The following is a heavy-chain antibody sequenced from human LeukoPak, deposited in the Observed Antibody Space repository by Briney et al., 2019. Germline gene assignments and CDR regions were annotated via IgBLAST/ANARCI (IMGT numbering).Heavy chain of an antibody. V-gene: IGHV4-59*08. CDR1: GGSISSYY. J-gene: IGHJ3*02. D-gene: IGHD6-13*01. Sequence: SETLSLTCTVSGGSISSYYWSRIRQPPGEGLEWIGYIYYSGSTNYNPSLKSRVTISVDTSKNQFSLKLSSVTAADTAVYYCARQGSSSWNDAFDIWGQGTMVTVSS. CDR2: IYYSGST. CDR3: ARQGSSSWNDAFDI.